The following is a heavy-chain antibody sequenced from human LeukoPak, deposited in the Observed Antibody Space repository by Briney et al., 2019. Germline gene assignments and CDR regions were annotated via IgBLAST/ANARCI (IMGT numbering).Heavy chain of an antibody. J-gene: IGHJ6*03. D-gene: IGHD3-16*01. CDR2: ITTSSSYI. CDR3: ARNGGSGYYYYYMDV. V-gene: IGHV3-21*01. CDR1: GFTFSSYS. Sequence: GGSLRLSCAASGFTFSSYSMNWIRQAPGKGLEWVSFITTSSSYIYYADSVKGRFTISRDNAKNSVYLQMNSLRAEDTAVYYCARNGGSGYYYYYMDVWGKGTTVTVSS.